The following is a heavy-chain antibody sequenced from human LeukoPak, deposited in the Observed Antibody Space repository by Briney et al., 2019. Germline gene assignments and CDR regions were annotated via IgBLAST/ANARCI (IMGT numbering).Heavy chain of an antibody. CDR1: GFTFSSYS. Sequence: PGGSLRLSCAASGFTFSSYSMNWVRQAPGKGLEWVSSISSSSSYIYYADSVKGRFTISRDNAKNSLYLQMNSLRAEDTAVYYCASLPTYYYGSGSYYNKRKDYWGQGTLVTVSS. CDR2: ISSSSSYI. J-gene: IGHJ4*02. V-gene: IGHV3-21*01. CDR3: ASLPTYYYGSGSYYNKRKDY. D-gene: IGHD3-10*01.